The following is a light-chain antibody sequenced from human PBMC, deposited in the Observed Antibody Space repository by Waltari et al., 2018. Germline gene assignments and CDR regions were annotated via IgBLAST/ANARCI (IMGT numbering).Light chain of an antibody. CDR1: SGSVSSTSY. CDR3: SMYMGSGVWV. V-gene: IGLV8-61*01. Sequence: QTVVTQEPSLAVSPGGTVTLTCALSSGSVSSTSYPTCYQQTPGQPPRTLVYKGISRSSGVPDRFSSSILANTAALTITGAQADDESDYYCSMYMGSGVWVFGGGTKLTVL. CDR2: KGI. J-gene: IGLJ3*02.